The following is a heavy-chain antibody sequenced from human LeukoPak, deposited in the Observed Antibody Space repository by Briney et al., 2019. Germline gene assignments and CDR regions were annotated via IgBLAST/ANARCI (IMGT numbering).Heavy chain of an antibody. D-gene: IGHD3-22*01. V-gene: IGHV3-23*01. CDR1: GFTFSSYA. J-gene: IGHJ4*02. CDR2: ISGSGGST. Sequence: GGSLRLSCAASGFTFSSYAMSWVRQAPGKGLEWVSAISGSGGSTYYADSVKGRFTISRDNAKNSLYLQMNSLRAEDTAVYYCARDWYYYDSSGHSPVGYWGQGTLVTVSS. CDR3: ARDWYYYDSSGHSPVGY.